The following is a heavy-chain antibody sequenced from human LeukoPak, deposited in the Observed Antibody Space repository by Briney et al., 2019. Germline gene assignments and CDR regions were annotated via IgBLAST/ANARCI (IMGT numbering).Heavy chain of an antibody. Sequence: PGGSLRLSCAASGFTFSDYYMSWIRQAPGQGLEWGSYISSSGSTIYYADSVKGRFTISRDNAKNSPYLQRNSLRAEDTAVYYCARDREAVEGEWGQGTLVTVSS. J-gene: IGHJ4*02. CDR3: ARDREAVEGE. D-gene: IGHD3-10*01. CDR1: GFTFSDYY. V-gene: IGHV3-11*04. CDR2: ISSSGSTI.